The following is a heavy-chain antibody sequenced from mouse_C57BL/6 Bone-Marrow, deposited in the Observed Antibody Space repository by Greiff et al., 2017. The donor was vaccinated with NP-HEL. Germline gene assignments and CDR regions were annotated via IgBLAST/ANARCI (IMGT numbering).Heavy chain of an antibody. CDR3: TTVDYYAMDY. Sequence: EVQLQQSGAELVRPGASVKLSCTASGFNIKDDYMHWVKQRPEQGLEWIGWIDPENGDTEYASKFQGQATITADTSSNTAYLQLSSLTSEDTAVYYCTTVDYYAMDYWGQGTSVTVSS. CDR2: IDPENGDT. J-gene: IGHJ4*01. CDR1: GFNIKDDY. V-gene: IGHV14-4*01.